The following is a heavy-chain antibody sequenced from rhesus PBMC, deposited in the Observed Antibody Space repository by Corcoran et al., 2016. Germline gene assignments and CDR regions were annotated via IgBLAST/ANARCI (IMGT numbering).Heavy chain of an antibody. J-gene: IGHJ4*01. CDR2: ISGSRGST. V-gene: IGHV4-65*01. Sequence: QVQLQESGPGLVKPSETLSLTCAVSGGSISSSNWWSWIRQPPGKGLEWIGHISGSRGSTYYNPSLKSRGTISTDTSKSQFSLKLSSGTAADTAVYYCARRVSSGWYYFDYWGQGVLVTVSS. CDR3: ARRVSSGWYYFDY. D-gene: IGHD6-31*01. CDR1: GGSISSSNW.